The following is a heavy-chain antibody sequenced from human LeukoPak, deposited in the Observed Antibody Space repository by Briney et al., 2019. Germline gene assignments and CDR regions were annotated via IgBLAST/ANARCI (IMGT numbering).Heavy chain of an antibody. CDR2: IGSDGNT. CDR1: GFPFSSYA. D-gene: IGHD3-10*01. V-gene: IGHV3-23*01. J-gene: IGHJ4*02. Sequence: PGGSLRLSCEASGFPFSSYAMTWVRQAPGKGLEWVSSIGSDGNTHYSESVKGRFVISRDNFGGMVFLQLNSLRVEDTSLYYCARDSYGSGNYYSPIDYWGQGTLVTVSS. CDR3: ARDSYGSGNYYSPIDY.